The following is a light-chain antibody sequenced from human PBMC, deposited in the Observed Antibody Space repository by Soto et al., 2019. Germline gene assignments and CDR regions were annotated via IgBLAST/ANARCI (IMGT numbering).Light chain of an antibody. CDR1: SSDVGGYNF. CDR3: CSHAASIHWV. CDR2: EVL. V-gene: IGLV2-14*03. Sequence: QSVLTQPASVSGSPGQSITISCTGTSSDVGGYNFVSWYQQHPGNAPKLIIHEVLNRPSGVSSRFSGSKSGNTASLPISGLQAEDDAVYYCCSHAASIHWVFGGGTKLTVL. J-gene: IGLJ3*02.